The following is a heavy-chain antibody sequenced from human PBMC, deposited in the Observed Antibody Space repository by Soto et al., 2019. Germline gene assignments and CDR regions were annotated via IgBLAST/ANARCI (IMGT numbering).Heavy chain of an antibody. CDR1: GFTFKTYD. V-gene: IGHV3-13*01. D-gene: IGHD2-21*02. CDR3: ARGRSNDFSSSPPPRFDP. CDR2: IGTLRDT. J-gene: IGHJ5*02. Sequence: GGSLRLSCVASGFTFKTYDMYWVRQVPEQGLAWVSGIGTLRDTYYSASVAGRFIVSRENGRNSLYLQMNSLRAGDSGIYFCARGRSNDFSSSPPPRFDPWGRGTLVTVSS.